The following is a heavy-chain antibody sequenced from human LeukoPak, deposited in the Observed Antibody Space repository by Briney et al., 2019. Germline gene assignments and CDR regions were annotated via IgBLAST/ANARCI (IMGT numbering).Heavy chain of an antibody. CDR1: GYTFTSYD. CDR2: MNPNSGNT. Sequence: ASVKVSCKASGYTFTSYDINWVRQATRQGLEWMGWMNPNSGNTGYAQKFQGRVTMTRNTSISTAYMELSSLRSEDTAVYYCARGSSGWFNYYYYMDVWGKGTTVTVSS. CDR3: ARGSSGWFNYYYYMDV. J-gene: IGHJ6*03. D-gene: IGHD6-19*01. V-gene: IGHV1-8*01.